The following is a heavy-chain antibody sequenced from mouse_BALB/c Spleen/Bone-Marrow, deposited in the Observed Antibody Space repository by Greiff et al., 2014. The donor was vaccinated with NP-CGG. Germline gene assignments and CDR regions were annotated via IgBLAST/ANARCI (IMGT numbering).Heavy chain of an antibody. J-gene: IGHJ4*01. V-gene: IGHV2-9*02. CDR3: ARITTATGAMDY. D-gene: IGHD1-2*01. CDR2: IWADGST. Sequence: QVQLKESGPGLVAPSPTLSITCTVSGFSLTSYGVHWVRQPPGKGLEWLGVIWADGSTNYNSTLMARLSISKDNSKSKVYLKMSSLQTEDTAMYYCARITTATGAMDYWGQGTSVTVSS. CDR1: GFSLTSYG.